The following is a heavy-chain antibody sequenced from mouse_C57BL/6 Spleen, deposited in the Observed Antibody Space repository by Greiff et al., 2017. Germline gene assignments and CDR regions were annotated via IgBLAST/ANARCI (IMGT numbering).Heavy chain of an antibody. CDR3: ARSGGNRGFDY. J-gene: IGHJ2*01. V-gene: IGHV1-64*01. CDR2: IHPNSGST. CDR1: GYTFTSYW. Sequence: QVQLQQPGAELVKPGASVKLSCKASGYTFTSYWMHWVKQRPGQGLEWIGMIHPNSGSTNYNEKFKSKATLTVDKSSSTAYMQLSSLTSEDSAVYYWARSGGNRGFDYGGQGTTLTVSS. D-gene: IGHD2-1*01.